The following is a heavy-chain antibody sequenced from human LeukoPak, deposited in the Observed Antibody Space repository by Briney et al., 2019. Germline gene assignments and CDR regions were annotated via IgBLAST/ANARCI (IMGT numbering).Heavy chain of an antibody. V-gene: IGHV3-23*01. J-gene: IGHJ6*02. CDR3: AKDRGSNWYPSFYYYGMDV. CDR1: GFSFSTYA. CDR2: ISDRGTGT. D-gene: IGHD6-13*01. Sequence: PGGSLRLSCAASGFSFSTYAMSWVRQAPGKGLEWVSAISDRGTGTFYADSVEGRFTVSRDNSNNVLHLQMHSLRAEGTAIYYCAKDRGSNWYPSFYYYGMDVWGQGTTVTVSS.